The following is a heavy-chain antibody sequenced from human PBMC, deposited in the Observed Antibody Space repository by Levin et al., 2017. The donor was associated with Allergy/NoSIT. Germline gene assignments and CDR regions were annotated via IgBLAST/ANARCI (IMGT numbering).Heavy chain of an antibody. CDR1: GYTFISYA. Sequence: PGGSLRLSCAASGYTFISYAIHWLRQAPGRGPEWVAVISYDGSTTYYSDSVKGRFIISRYNSKNTLYLQMNSLRVEDTAVYYCARADSSSYPDYWGQGTLLTVSS. CDR2: ISYDGSTT. D-gene: IGHD3-22*01. CDR3: ARADSSSYPDY. V-gene: IGHV3-30-3*01. J-gene: IGHJ4*02.